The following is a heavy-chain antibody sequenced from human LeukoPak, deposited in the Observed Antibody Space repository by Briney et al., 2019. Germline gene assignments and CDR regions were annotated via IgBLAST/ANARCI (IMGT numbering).Heavy chain of an antibody. D-gene: IGHD6-13*01. V-gene: IGHV3-11*04. CDR3: ARDRAYSSSWLTPRYYYYGMDV. J-gene: IGHJ6*02. CDR2: ISSSGSTI. Sequence: GGSLRLSCAASGFTFSDYYMSWIRQAPGKGLEWVSYISSSGSTIYYADSVKGRFTISRDNSKNTLYLQMNSLRAEDTAVYYCARDRAYSSSWLTPRYYYYGMDVWGQGTTVTVSS. CDR1: GFTFSDYY.